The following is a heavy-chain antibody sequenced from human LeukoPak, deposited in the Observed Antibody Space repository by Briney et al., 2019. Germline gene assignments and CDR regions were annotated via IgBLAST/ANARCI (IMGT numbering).Heavy chain of an antibody. CDR2: IYYSGST. D-gene: IGHD6-13*01. Sequence: PSETLSLTCTVSGDSISSYHWSWFRQAPGKGLEWIGSIYYSGSTYYNPSLKSRVTISVDTSKNQFSLKLSSVTAADTAVYYCARLPYSSSWFLDYWGQGTLVTVSS. CDR1: GDSISSYH. V-gene: IGHV4-59*05. CDR3: ARLPYSSSWFLDY. J-gene: IGHJ4*02.